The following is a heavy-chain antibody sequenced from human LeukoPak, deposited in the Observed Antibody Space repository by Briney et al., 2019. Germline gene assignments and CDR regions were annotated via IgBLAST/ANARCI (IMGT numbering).Heavy chain of an antibody. CDR2: IYYSGST. V-gene: IGHV4-59*01. CDR1: GGSISSYY. CDR3: ARVKRVVITKGLWFDP. D-gene: IGHD3-22*01. Sequence: SETLSLTCTVSGGSISSYYWSWIRQPPGKGLEWIGYIYYSGSTNYNPSLKSRVTISVDTSKNQFSLKLSSVTAADTAVYYCARVKRVVITKGLWFDPWGQGTLVTVSS. J-gene: IGHJ5*02.